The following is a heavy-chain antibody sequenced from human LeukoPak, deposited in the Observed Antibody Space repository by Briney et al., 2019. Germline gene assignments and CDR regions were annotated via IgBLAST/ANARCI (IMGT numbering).Heavy chain of an antibody. CDR2: IYSSGSI. CDR3: ASGGYYVPDAFDM. CDR1: GGSIRSGSHY. D-gene: IGHD3-22*01. Sequence: SETLSLTCTVSGGSIRSGSHYWAWSRQPPGKGLEWIGYIYSSGSINYNPSLKSRVTISAGTSKNQFSLKLTSVTAADTAVYYCASGGYYVPDAFDMWGQGTMVTVSS. J-gene: IGHJ3*02. V-gene: IGHV4-61*01.